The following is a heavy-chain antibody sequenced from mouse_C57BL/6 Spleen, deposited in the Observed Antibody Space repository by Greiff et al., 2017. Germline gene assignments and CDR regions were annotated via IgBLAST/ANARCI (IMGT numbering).Heavy chain of an antibody. CDR3: ARDQIHYDYRYWYFDV. CDR2: ISDGGSYT. D-gene: IGHD2-4*01. V-gene: IGHV5-4*01. CDR1: GFTFSSYA. Sequence: EVHLVESGGGLVKPGGSLKLSCAASGFTFSSYAMSWVRQTPEKRLEWVATISDGGSYTYYPDNVKGRVTISRDNAKNSLYLQMSHLKSEDTAMYYCARDQIHYDYRYWYFDVWGTGTTVTVSS. J-gene: IGHJ1*03.